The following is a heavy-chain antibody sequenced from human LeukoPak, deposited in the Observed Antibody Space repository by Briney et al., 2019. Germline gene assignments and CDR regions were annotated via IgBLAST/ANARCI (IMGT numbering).Heavy chain of an antibody. CDR2: MSSGGTYI. CDR3: ARDRPTGASRVFVVQ. Sequence: GGSLRLSCTASGFTFSNHAMTWVRQAPGKGLEWVSSMSSGGTYIHYADSVRGRFTISRDNAKNSLYLVMNSLRAEDTATYYCARDRPTGASRVFVVQWGQGTLVTVSS. D-gene: IGHD2-15*01. V-gene: IGHV3-21*01. CDR1: GFTFSNHA. J-gene: IGHJ4*02.